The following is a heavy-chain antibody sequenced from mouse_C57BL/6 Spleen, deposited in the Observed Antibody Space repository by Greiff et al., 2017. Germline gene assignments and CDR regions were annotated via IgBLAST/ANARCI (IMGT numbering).Heavy chain of an antibody. CDR2: LYPGDGDT. D-gene: IGHD1-1*01. V-gene: IGHV1-82*01. CDR1: GYAFSSSW. J-gene: IGHJ4*01. CDR3: ARSHCYGSSSYAMDY. Sequence: QVQLQQSGPELVKPGASVKISCKASGYAFSSSWMNWVKQRPGKGLEWIGRLYPGDGDTNYNGKFKGKATLAADKSSSTAYMQLSSLTSEDSAVYFCARSHCYGSSSYAMDYWGQGTSVTVSS.